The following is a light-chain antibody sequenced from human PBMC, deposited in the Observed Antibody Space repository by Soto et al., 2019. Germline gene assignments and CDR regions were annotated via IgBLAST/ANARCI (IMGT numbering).Light chain of an antibody. CDR2: DAS. CDR3: QQFGSSPGT. CDR1: QSISSNY. V-gene: IGKV3-20*01. J-gene: IGKJ5*01. Sequence: EIVLTQSPDTLSLSPGERATLSCRASQSISSNYLAWYQQKPGQAPRLLIYDASSRATGIPERFSGSGSGTDFTLTISRLEPEAFAVYYCQQFGSSPGTFGQGTRLEI.